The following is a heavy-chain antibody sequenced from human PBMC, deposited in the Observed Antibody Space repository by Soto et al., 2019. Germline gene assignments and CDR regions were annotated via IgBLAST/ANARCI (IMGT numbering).Heavy chain of an antibody. Sequence: PGGSLTLTCAASGVTFSSYGMHWVRQAPGKGLEGVAVMWYEGSNKYYGDSVECRVTISRDNSKTTLYLQMNSLRAEDTAVYYCARDPAVAVYYGMNVWGQGTTVTVSS. CDR3: ARDPAVAVYYGMNV. J-gene: IGHJ6*02. CDR1: GVTFSSYG. CDR2: MWYEGSNK. V-gene: IGHV3-33*01. D-gene: IGHD6-19*01.